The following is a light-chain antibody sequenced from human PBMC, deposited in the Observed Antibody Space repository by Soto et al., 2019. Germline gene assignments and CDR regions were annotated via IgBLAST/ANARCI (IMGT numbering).Light chain of an antibody. CDR1: SSNIGSNT. CDR2: SNN. Sequence: QCALKKPPSGYGTAGQGVTISCSGSSSNIGSNTVNWYQQLPGTAPKLLIYSNNQRPSGVPDRFSGSKSGTSASLAISGLQSEDEADYYCAAWDDSLNGYVFGTGTKV. V-gene: IGLV1-44*01. J-gene: IGLJ1*01. CDR3: AAWDDSLNGYV.